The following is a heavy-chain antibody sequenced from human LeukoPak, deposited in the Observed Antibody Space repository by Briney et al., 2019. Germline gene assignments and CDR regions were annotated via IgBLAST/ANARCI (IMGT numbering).Heavy chain of an antibody. V-gene: IGHV4-61*02. CDR3: ARDLPYSSSSDEGNYYYYMDV. Sequence: SETLSLTCTVSGGSISSGSYYWSWIRQPAGKGLEWIGRIYTSGSTHYNPTLKSRVTISVDTSKNQFSLKLSSVTAADTAVYYCARDLPYSSSSDEGNYYYYMDVWGKGTTVTVSS. CDR2: IYTSGST. CDR1: GGSISSGSYY. J-gene: IGHJ6*03. D-gene: IGHD6-6*01.